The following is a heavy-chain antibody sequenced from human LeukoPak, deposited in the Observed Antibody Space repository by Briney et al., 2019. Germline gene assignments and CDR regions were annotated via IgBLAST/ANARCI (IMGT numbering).Heavy chain of an antibody. J-gene: IGHJ4*02. D-gene: IGHD6-25*01. CDR2: IKDDGSHT. V-gene: IGHV3-74*01. Sequence: GGSLRLSCTASGFTFSSHWMHWVRQAPGKGLVWVSRIKDDGSHTNYADSVKGRFTISRDNAKNTLSLQMNSLRAEDTAVYYCARGSGIITGIDEWGQGTLVTVSS. CDR1: GFTFSSHW. CDR3: ARGSGIITGIDE.